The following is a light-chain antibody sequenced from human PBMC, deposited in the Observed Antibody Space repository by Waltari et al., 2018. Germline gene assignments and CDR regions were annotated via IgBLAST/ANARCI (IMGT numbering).Light chain of an antibody. CDR3: QSYDSSLSGSGV. CDR2: GNS. V-gene: IGLV1-40*01. J-gene: IGLJ3*02. Sequence: QSVLTQPPSVSGAPGQRVTISCTGSSSNIGAGYDVHWYQQFPGTAPKLLIYGNSKRPSGCPDRFSGSKSGTSASLDITGLQAEDEADYYCQSYDSSLSGSGVFGGGTKLTVL. CDR1: SSNIGAGYD.